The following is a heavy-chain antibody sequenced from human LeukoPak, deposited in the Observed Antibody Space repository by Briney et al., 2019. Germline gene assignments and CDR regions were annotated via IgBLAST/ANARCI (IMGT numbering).Heavy chain of an antibody. J-gene: IGHJ4*02. CDR3: ARGLYYFDY. CDR1: GFTFSDYF. CDR2: INSAGDNI. V-gene: IGHV3-11*04. Sequence: GGSLRLSCVASGFTFSDYFMSWIRQAPGKGLEWLSFINSAGDNIYYADSVKGRFTISRDNAKNSLYLQMNSLRAEDTAVYYCARGLYYFDYWGQGTLVTVSS.